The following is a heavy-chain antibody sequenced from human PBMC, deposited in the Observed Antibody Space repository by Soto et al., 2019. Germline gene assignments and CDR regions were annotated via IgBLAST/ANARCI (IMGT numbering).Heavy chain of an antibody. J-gene: IGHJ6*02. Sequence: LGLTCNVPGGAIDSGGYYWCWIRQHPGKGLEWIGYIYYSGSTYYNPSLKSRVSISIDTSKNQFSLELISVTAADTAVYYCARVGTSYARRGLDVWGQGTTVTVSS. CDR2: IYYSGST. CDR3: ARVGTSYARRGLDV. D-gene: IGHD7-27*01. V-gene: IGHV4-31*03. CDR1: GGAIDSGGYY.